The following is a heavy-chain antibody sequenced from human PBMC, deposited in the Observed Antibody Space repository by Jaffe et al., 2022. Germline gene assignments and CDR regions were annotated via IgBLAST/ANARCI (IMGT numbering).Heavy chain of an antibody. CDR1: GFSLSTSGVG. V-gene: IGHV2-5*01. J-gene: IGHJ5*02. Sequence: QITLKESGPTLVKPTQTLTLTCTFSGFSLSTSGVGVGWIRQPPGKALEWLALIYWNDDKRYSPSLKSRLTITKDTSKNQVVLTMTNMDPVDTATYYCAHSIILHRYYDFWSGYYHNWFDPWGQGTLVTVSS. CDR2: IYWNDDK. D-gene: IGHD3-3*01. CDR3: AHSIILHRYYDFWSGYYHNWFDP.